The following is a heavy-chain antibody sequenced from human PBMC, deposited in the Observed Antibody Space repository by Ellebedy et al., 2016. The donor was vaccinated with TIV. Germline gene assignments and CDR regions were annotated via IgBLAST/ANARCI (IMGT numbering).Heavy chain of an antibody. CDR1: GGSISTFY. D-gene: IGHD4-23*01. Sequence: MPSETLSLTCNVSGGSISTFYWSWIRQPPGKGLEFIGYIYYIGITNYNPSLESRVAISIDTSENQFSLRLSSVTAADTAFYYCAAYYGGRFDYWGQGTLVTVSS. V-gene: IGHV4-59*01. CDR2: IYYIGIT. J-gene: IGHJ4*02. CDR3: AAYYGGRFDY.